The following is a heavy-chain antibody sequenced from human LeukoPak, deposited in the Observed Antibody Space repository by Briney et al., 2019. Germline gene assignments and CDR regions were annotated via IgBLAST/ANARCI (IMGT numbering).Heavy chain of an antibody. J-gene: IGHJ5*02. CDR3: ARVYYYGSGSSRWFDP. V-gene: IGHV4-4*07. CDR2: IYTSGST. Sequence: SETLSLTCTVSGGSISSYYWSWIRQPAGKGLEWIGRIYTSGSTNYNPSLKSRVTMSVDTSKNQFSLKLSSVTAADTAVYYCARVYYYGSGSSRWFDPWGQGTLVTVSS. CDR1: GGSISSYY. D-gene: IGHD3-10*01.